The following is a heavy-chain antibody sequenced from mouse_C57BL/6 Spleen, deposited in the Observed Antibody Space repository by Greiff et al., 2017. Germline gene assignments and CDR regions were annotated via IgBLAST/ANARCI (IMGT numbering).Heavy chain of an antibody. CDR1: GFSLTSYG. CDR3: SRTRDYSPWFSY. J-gene: IGHJ3*01. CDR2: IRSGGST. D-gene: IGHD1-1*01. Sequence: QVQLKESGPGLVQPSQSLSITCTVSGFSLTSYGVHWVRQSPGKGLEWLGVIRSGGSTDYNAAFISRLSISKDNSKSQVFFKMNSLQADDTAIYYCSRTRDYSPWFSYWGQGTLVTVSA. V-gene: IGHV2-2*01.